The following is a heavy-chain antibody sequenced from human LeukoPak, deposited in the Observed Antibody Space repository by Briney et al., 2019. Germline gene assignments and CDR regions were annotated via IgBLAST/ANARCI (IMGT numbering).Heavy chain of an antibody. Sequence: SETLSLTCTVSGGSISSYYWSWVRQPPGKGLEWIGYIYYSGSTNYNPSLKSRVTISLDTSKNQFSLKLSSVTAADTAVYYCARSMAYFDSSGYDSWGQGTLVTVSS. CDR3: ARSMAYFDSSGYDS. D-gene: IGHD3-22*01. V-gene: IGHV4-59*01. J-gene: IGHJ5*01. CDR2: IYYSGST. CDR1: GGSISSYY.